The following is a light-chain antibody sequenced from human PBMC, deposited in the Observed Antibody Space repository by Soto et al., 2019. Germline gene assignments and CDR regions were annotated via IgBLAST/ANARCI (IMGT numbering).Light chain of an antibody. J-gene: IGKJ4*01. CDR3: QQRGDRPLT. CDR2: DAS. Sequence: EIVMTQSPATLSVSPGERATLSCRASQSVSSYLAWYQQKPGQAPRLLIYDASNRATGIPARFSGSGSGTDFTLTISSLEPEDFAVYYCQQRGDRPLTFGGGTKVDI. V-gene: IGKV3-11*01. CDR1: QSVSSY.